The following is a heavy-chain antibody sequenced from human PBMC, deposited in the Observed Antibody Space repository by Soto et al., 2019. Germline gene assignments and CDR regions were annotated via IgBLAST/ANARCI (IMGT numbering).Heavy chain of an antibody. D-gene: IGHD6-19*01. CDR2: IYHSGST. J-gene: IGHJ6*02. V-gene: IGHV4-4*02. CDR3: ARARGSGWNPSGMDV. CDR1: GCSISSSNL. Sequence: PSETLSLTCAVSGCSISSSNLCSWVRQPPGKGLESIGEIYHSGSTNYNPSLKSRVTISVDKSKNQFSLKLSSVTAADTAVYYCARARGSGWNPSGMDVWGQGTTVPVSS.